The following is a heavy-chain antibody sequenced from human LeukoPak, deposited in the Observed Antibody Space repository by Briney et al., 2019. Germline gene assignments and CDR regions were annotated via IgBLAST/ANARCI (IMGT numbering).Heavy chain of an antibody. V-gene: IGHV3-43*02. CDR1: GFTFNRYA. Sequence: TGGSLRLSCAAPGFTFNRYAMHWVRQAPGKGLEWVGLISGDGITTYYLDSVRGRFTISRDNSKNSLYLHMNSLRSEDTALYYCAKDHVYGGADDWGQGTLVTVSS. D-gene: IGHD4-23*01. CDR2: ISGDGITT. CDR3: AKDHVYGGADD. J-gene: IGHJ4*02.